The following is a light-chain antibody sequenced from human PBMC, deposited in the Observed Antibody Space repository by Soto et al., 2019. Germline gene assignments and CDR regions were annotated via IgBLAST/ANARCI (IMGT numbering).Light chain of an antibody. CDR3: QSYDTGLSALV. CDR1: NSNFGAGYD. Sequence: QSVLTQPPSVSGAPGQRVTISCIGSNSNFGAGYDVHWYKQLPGAAPKLVIHGNNNRPSGVPDRFSGSKSGTSASLAITGLHADDEADYFCQSYDTGLSALVFGTGPKLTVL. J-gene: IGLJ1*01. CDR2: GNN. V-gene: IGLV1-40*01.